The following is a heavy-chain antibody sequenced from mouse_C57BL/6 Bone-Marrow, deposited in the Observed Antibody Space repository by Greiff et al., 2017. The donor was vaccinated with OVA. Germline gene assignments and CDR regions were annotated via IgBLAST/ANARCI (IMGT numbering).Heavy chain of an antibody. CDR2: IYPGGGYT. CDR3: ARSRGNYGFDY. Sequence: QVQLQQSGAELVRPGTSVKMSCKASGYTFTNYWIGWAKQRPGHGLEWIGDIYPGGGYTNYNEKFKGKATLTADKSSSTSYMQFSSLTSEDSAIYYCARSRGNYGFDYWGQGTTLTVSS. CDR1: GYTFTNYW. V-gene: IGHV1-63*01. D-gene: IGHD2-1*01. J-gene: IGHJ2*01.